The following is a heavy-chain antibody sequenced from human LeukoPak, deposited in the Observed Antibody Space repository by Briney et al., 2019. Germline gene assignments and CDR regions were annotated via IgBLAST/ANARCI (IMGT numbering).Heavy chain of an antibody. J-gene: IGHJ3*02. CDR2: ISAYNGNT. CDR3: ARALQPYGDRQAFDI. D-gene: IGHD4-17*01. V-gene: IGHV1-18*01. CDR1: GYTFTSYG. Sequence: ASVKVSCKASGYTFTSYGISWVRQAPGQGLEWMGWISAYNGNTNYAQKLQGRVTRTTDASTSTAYMELRSLRSDDTAVYYCARALQPYGDRQAFDIWGQGTMVTVSS.